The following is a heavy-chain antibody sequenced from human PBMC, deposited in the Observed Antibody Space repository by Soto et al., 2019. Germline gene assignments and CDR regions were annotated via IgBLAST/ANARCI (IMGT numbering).Heavy chain of an antibody. CDR2: INPKSGGT. CDR1: GYSFTDYH. CDR3: ARGHSTDCSNGVCSFFYNHVMDV. Sequence: QVQLVQSGAEVKKPGASVRVSCKASGYSFTDYHIHWVRQAPGKGLEWLGRINPKSGGTSTAQKFQGWVTMTRDRSISTVYMELTKLRSDDTAVYFCARGHSTDCSNGVCSFFYNHVMDVWGQGTTVTVSS. J-gene: IGHJ6*02. V-gene: IGHV1-2*04. D-gene: IGHD2-8*01.